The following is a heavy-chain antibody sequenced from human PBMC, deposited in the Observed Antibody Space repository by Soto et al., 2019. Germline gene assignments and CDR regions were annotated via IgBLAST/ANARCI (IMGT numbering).Heavy chain of an antibody. V-gene: IGHV4-61*01. CDR1: GGSVSSGSYY. Sequence: PSETLSLTCTVSGGSVSSGSYYWSWIRQPPGKGLEWIGYIYYSGSTNYNPSLKSRVTISVDTSKNQFSLKLSSVTAADTAGYYCARGAPWDCWSGYPGVYYGMDVWGQGTTVTVSS. CDR2: IYYSGST. CDR3: ARGAPWDCWSGYPGVYYGMDV. J-gene: IGHJ6*02. D-gene: IGHD3-3*01.